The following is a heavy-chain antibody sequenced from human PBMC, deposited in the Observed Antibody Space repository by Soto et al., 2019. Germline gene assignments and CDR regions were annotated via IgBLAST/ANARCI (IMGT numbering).Heavy chain of an antibody. J-gene: IGHJ6*03. CDR1: GGSFSGYY. CDR2: INHSGST. D-gene: IGHD2-15*01. V-gene: IGHV4-34*01. CDR3: ASSSGGGCSGGSCYSFLVGSRYMDV. Sequence: SETLSLTCAVYGGSFSGYYWSWIRQPPGKGLEWIGEINHSGSTNYNPSLKSRVTISVDTSKNQFSLKLSSVTAADTAVYYCASSSGGGCSGGSCYSFLVGSRYMDVWGKGTTVTVSS.